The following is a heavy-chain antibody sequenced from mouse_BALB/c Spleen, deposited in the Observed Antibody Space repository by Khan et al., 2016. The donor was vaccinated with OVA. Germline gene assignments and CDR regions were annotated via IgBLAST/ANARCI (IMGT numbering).Heavy chain of an antibody. V-gene: IGHV9-3-1*01. J-gene: IGHJ3*01. CDR1: GYTFTNYG. CDR3: ASSNGNYWFAY. Sequence: QMQLVQSGPELKKPGETVKISCKASGYTFTNYGMNWVKQAPGKGLKWMGWINTYTGEPTYADDFKGRFAFSLETSASTAYLQINNLKNEDTATYFCASSNGNYWFAYWGQGTLVTVSA. D-gene: IGHD2-1*01. CDR2: INTYTGEP.